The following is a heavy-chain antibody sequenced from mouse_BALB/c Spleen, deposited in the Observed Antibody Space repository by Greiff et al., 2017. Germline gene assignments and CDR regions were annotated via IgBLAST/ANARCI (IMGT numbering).Heavy chain of an antibody. Sequence: EVQRVESGPELVKPGASVKMSCKASGYTFTSYVMHWVKQKPGQGLEWIGYINPYNDGTKYNEKFKGKATLTSDKSSSTAYMELSSLTSEDSAVYYCAREGFAYWGQGTLVTVSA. CDR3: AREGFAY. V-gene: IGHV1-14*01. CDR2: INPYNDGT. CDR1: GYTFTSYV. J-gene: IGHJ3*01.